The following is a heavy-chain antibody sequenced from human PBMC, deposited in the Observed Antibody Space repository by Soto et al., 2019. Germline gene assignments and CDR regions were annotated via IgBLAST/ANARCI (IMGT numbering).Heavy chain of an antibody. CDR2: IYHSGST. Sequence: SETLSLTCAVSTYSISSDYYWGWIRQPPGKGLEWIGSIYHSGSTYYNPSLKSRVTISIDTSKNQFSLKLSSATAADTAVYYFAREGGSYDSGGYLIRGAFDIWGQGTMVTVS. CDR1: TYSISSDYY. V-gene: IGHV4-38-2*02. CDR3: AREGGSYDSGGYLIRGAFDI. J-gene: IGHJ3*02. D-gene: IGHD3-22*01.